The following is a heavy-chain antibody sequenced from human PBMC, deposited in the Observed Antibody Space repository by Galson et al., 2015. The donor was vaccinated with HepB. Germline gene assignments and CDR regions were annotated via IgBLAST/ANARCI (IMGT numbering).Heavy chain of an antibody. CDR1: GFTFSSYA. D-gene: IGHD6-19*01. CDR3: APRGIPVE. V-gene: IGHV3-23*01. CDR2: IGGSGV. J-gene: IGHJ6*04. Sequence: SLRLSCAASGFTFSSYAMAWVRQAPGKGLEWVSVIGGSGVHYTDSVKGRFTISRDDSKNTLYLQMDSLGADDTAVYHCAPRGIPVEWGKGTTVTVSS.